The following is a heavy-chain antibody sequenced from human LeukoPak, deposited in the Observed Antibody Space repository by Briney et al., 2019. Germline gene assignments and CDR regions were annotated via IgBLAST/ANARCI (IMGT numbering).Heavy chain of an antibody. J-gene: IGHJ4*02. Sequence: VSVKFSCKASGYTFTTYYIHWVRQAPGQGLGWMGIINPSGGSTSYAQKFQGRVTMTSDMSTSTVYMELSSLRSDDTAVYYCARNVYSGFDYWGQGTLVTVSS. CDR3: ARNVYSGFDY. CDR1: GYTFTTYY. D-gene: IGHD2-21*01. CDR2: INPSGGST. V-gene: IGHV1-46*01.